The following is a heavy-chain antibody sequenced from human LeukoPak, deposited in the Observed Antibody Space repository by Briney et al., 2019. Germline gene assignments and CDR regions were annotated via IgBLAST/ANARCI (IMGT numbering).Heavy chain of an antibody. V-gene: IGHV7-4-1*02. D-gene: IGHD1-1*01. J-gene: IGHJ4*02. CDR3: ARRNDAVIDY. CDR1: GYTFNGNF. Sequence: GASVKVSCRASGYTFNGNFLHWVRQAPGQGLEWMGWINTNTGNPTYAQGFTGRFVFSLDTSVSTAYLQISSLKAEDTAVYYCARRNDAVIDYWGQGTLVTVSS. CDR2: INTNTGNP.